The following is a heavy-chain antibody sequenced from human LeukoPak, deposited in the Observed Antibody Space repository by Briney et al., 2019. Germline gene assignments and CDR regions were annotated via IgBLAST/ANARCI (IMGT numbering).Heavy chain of an antibody. CDR1: GFTFSTYA. V-gene: IGHV3-23*01. CDR2: ISGSGGST. CDR3: ARAEEDIVVVPAALNWFDP. Sequence: GGSLRLSCAASGFTFSTYAMSWVRQAPGKGLEWVSAISGSGGSTYYADSVKGRFTISRDNAKNSLYLQMNSLRAEDTAVYYCARAEEDIVVVPAALNWFDPWAREPWSPSPQ. J-gene: IGHJ5*02. D-gene: IGHD2-2*01.